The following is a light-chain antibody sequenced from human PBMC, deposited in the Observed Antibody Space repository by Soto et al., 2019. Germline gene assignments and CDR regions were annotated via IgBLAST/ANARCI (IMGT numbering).Light chain of an antibody. V-gene: IGKV3-15*01. Sequence: EIVMTQSPATLSVSPGERATLSCRASQSVSSNLAWYQQKPGQAPRLLVYGASTRATGIPARFSGSESGTEFTLTITSLQSEDFAVYYCQHYNNWPPWTFGQGTKVEIK. CDR2: GAS. CDR1: QSVSSN. J-gene: IGKJ1*01. CDR3: QHYNNWPPWT.